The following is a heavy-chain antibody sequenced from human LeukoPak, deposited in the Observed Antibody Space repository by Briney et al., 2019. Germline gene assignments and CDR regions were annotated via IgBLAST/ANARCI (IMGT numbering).Heavy chain of an antibody. J-gene: IGHJ3*02. CDR2: IYYSGST. Sequence: PSETLSLTCTVSGGSISSYYWSWIRQPPGKGLEWIGYIYYSGSTNYNPSPKSRVTLSVDTSKNQFSLKLSSVTAADTAVYYCARATYSSSWYPNNAFDIWGQGTMVTVSS. V-gene: IGHV4-59*01. D-gene: IGHD6-13*01. CDR3: ARATYSSSWYPNNAFDI. CDR1: GGSISSYY.